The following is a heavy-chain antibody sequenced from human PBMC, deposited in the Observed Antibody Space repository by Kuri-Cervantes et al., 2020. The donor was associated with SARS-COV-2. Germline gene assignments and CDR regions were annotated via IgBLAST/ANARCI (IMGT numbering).Heavy chain of an antibody. CDR1: GFTFSSYS. CDR3: ARDSSGYYRLDY. D-gene: IGHD3-22*01. Sequence: GGSLRLSCAAFGFTFSSYSMNWVRQAPGKGLEWVSSISSSSSYIYYADSVKGRFTISRDNAKNSLYLQMNSLRAEDTAVYYCARDSSGYYRLDYWGQGTLVTVSS. CDR2: ISSSSSYI. J-gene: IGHJ4*02. V-gene: IGHV3-21*01.